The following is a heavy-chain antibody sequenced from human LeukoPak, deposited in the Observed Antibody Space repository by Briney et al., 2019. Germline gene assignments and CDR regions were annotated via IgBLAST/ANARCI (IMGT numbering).Heavy chain of an antibody. J-gene: IGHJ4*02. CDR2: INGSGGST. Sequence: QSGGSLRLSCAASGFTFSTYAMSWVRQAPGKGLEWVSAINGSGGSTYYADSVKGRFTISRDNSKNTLYLQMNSLRAEDTAVYYCAKDPQYSTRSGQSYFDYWGQGTLVTVSS. CDR3: AKDPQYSTRSGQSYFDY. CDR1: GFTFSTYA. D-gene: IGHD6-13*01. V-gene: IGHV3-23*01.